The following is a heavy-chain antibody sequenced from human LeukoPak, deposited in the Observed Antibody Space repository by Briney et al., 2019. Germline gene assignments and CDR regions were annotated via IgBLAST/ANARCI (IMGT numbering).Heavy chain of an antibody. V-gene: IGHV3-30-3*01. J-gene: IGHJ4*02. CDR1: GFTFSSYA. CDR3: ARLAPTYYYGSGSYSDY. CDR2: ISYDGSNK. Sequence: GGSLRLSCAASGFTFSSYAMHWVRQAPGKGLEWVAVISYDGSNKYYADSVKGRFTISRDNSKNTLYLQMNSLRAEDTAVYYCARLAPTYYYGSGSYSDYWGQGTLVTVSS. D-gene: IGHD3-10*01.